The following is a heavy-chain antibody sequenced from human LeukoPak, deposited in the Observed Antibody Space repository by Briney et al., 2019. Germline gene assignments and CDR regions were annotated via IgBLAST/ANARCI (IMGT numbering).Heavy chain of an antibody. Sequence: SETLSLTCTVSGGSISSRGYYWGWIRQPPGKGLEYIASIYYTGSSYYNPSLKSRVTISVDTSKNQLSLKLRSVTAADTAVYYCARQDSGTYLNPLDIWGQGTVVTVSS. D-gene: IGHD1-26*01. CDR1: GGSISSRGYY. J-gene: IGHJ3*02. CDR2: IYYTGSS. V-gene: IGHV4-39*01. CDR3: ARQDSGTYLNPLDI.